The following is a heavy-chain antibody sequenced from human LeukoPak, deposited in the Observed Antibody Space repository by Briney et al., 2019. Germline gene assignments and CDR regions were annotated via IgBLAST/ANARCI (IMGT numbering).Heavy chain of an antibody. CDR3: ARKAEDWESWAYNWFDP. D-gene: IGHD3/OR15-3a*01. Sequence: SETLSLTCAVYGGSFSGYYWSWIRQPPGKGLEWIGEINHSGSTNYNPSLKSRVTISVDTSKNQFSLKLSSVTAADTAVYYCARKAEDWESWAYNWFDPWGQGTLVTVSS. CDR2: INHSGST. J-gene: IGHJ5*02. V-gene: IGHV4-34*01. CDR1: GGSFSGYY.